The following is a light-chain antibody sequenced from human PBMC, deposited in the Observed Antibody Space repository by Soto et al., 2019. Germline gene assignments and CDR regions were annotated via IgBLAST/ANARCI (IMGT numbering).Light chain of an antibody. Sequence: EMVLTQSPGTLSLSPGERATLSCRASQSVSSSYLAWYQQKPGQAPRLLIYGASSRATGIPDRFSGSGSGTDFTLTISRLEPEDFAVYYCQQYGSSGTFGQGTKGDIK. CDR2: GAS. CDR3: QQYGSSGT. V-gene: IGKV3-20*01. J-gene: IGKJ1*01. CDR1: QSVSSSY.